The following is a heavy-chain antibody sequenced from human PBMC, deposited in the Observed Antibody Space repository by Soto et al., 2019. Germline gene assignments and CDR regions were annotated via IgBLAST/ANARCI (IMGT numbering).Heavy chain of an antibody. J-gene: IGHJ4*02. V-gene: IGHV3-11*06. CDR3: ARSGDNYNRLDY. CDR2: SSKSGTFS. D-gene: IGHD1-1*01. CDR1: GFTFSDYY. Sequence: PGGSLRLSCEGSGFTFSDYYISWVRQAPGKGLEWISYSSKSGTFSRYADSVKGRFSISRDNTKNLLYLQMNSLRAEDTAVYYCARSGDNYNRLDYWGQGTPVTVSS.